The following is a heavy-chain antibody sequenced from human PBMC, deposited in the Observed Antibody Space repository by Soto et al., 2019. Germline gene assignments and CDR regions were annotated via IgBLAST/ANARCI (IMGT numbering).Heavy chain of an antibody. CDR1: GYTFTSYG. D-gene: IGHD3-3*01. CDR2: ISAYNGNT. CDR3: VRVIVSSDYDFCMGYSFTNYYYYCMDV. J-gene: IGHJ6*02. V-gene: IGHV1-18*04. Sequence: QVQLVQSGAEVKKPGASVQVSCKASGYTFTSYGISWVRQAPGQGLEWMGWISAYNGNTKYAQKLQGRVTMTTDTYTSTAYMELLSLRSDDTAVYYYVRVIVSSDYDFCMGYSFTNYYYYCMDVWGQGTTVTVSS.